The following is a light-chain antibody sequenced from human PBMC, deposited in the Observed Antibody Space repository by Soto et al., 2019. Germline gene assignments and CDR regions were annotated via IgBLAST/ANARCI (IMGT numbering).Light chain of an antibody. J-gene: IGLJ3*02. CDR2: GDR. CDR3: QVRESPSDHSVV. CDR1: NIGIKA. Sequence: SYELTQPPSVSVAPGQTASITCGGDNIGIKAVHWYKQKAGQAPELVVYGDRDRPSGIPGRFSGSNSGSTATLTISRVEAGDEADYYCQVRESPSDHSVVFGGGT. V-gene: IGLV3-21*02.